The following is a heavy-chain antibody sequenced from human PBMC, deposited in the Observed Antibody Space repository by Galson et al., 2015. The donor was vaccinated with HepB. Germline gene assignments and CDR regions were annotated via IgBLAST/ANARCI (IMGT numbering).Heavy chain of an antibody. CDR2: IWYDGSNK. D-gene: IGHD2-2*01. J-gene: IGHJ3*02. CDR3: ARDGELPDIVVVPAAIVSDAFDI. Sequence: SLRLSCAASGFTFSSYGMHWVRQAPGKGLEWVAVIWYDGSNKYYADSVKGRFTISRDNSKNTLYLQMNSLRAEDAAVYYCARDGELPDIVVVPAAIVSDAFDIWGQATMVTVSS. V-gene: IGHV3-33*01. CDR1: GFTFSSYG.